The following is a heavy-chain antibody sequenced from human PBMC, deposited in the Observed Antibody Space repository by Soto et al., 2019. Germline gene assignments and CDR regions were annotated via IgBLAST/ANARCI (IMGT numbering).Heavy chain of an antibody. J-gene: IGHJ6*02. D-gene: IGHD1-26*01. V-gene: IGHV1-69*06. CDR3: ARDLVGATRGHYYYFGMDV. CDR2: IIPIFGTA. CDR1: GGTFSSYA. Sequence: QVQLVQSGAEVKKPGSSVKVSCKASGGTFSSYAISWVRQAHGQGLEWMGGIIPIFGTANYAQKFQGRVTITADKSTSTAYMELSSLRSEDTAVYYCARDLVGATRGHYYYFGMDVWGQGTTVTVSS.